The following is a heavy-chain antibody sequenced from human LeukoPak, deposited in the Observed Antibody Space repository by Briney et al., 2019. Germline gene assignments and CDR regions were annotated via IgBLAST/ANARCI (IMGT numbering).Heavy chain of an antibody. CDR2: ISSSGSTT. V-gene: IGHV3-48*03. D-gene: IGHD4/OR15-4a*01. J-gene: IGHJ6*04. CDR3: ARVANSEYHYYYGMDV. CDR1: EFTFSSYG. Sequence: GGSLRLSCAASEFTFSSYGINWVRQAPGKGLEWVSYISSSGSTTYYADSVKGRFTISRDNAKNSLYLQMNSLRAEDTALYYCARVANSEYHYYYGMDVWGKGTTVTVSS.